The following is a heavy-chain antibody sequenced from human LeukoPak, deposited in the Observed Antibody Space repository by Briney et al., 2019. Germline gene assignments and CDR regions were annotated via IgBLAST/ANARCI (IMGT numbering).Heavy chain of an antibody. V-gene: IGHV3-21*01. CDR2: ISSSSSCI. CDR3: ARDTHLGNFDY. Sequence: GGSLRLSCAASGFTFSSYSMNWVRQAPGKGLEWVSSISSSSSCIYYADSVKGRFTISRDNAKNSLYLQMNSLRAEDTAVYYCARDTHLGNFDYWGQGTLVTVSS. J-gene: IGHJ4*02. CDR1: GFTFSSYS. D-gene: IGHD7-27*01.